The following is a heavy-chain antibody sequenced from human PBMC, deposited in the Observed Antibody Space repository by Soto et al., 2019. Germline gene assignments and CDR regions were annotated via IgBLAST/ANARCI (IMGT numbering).Heavy chain of an antibody. D-gene: IGHD1-26*01. V-gene: IGHV3-48*02. J-gene: IGHJ6*02. CDR2: ISSSSSTI. CDR3: ARGSEWDYYYGMDV. Sequence: EVQLVESGGGLVQPGGSLRLSCAASGFTFSSYSINWVRQAPGKGLEWVSYISSSSSTIYYADSVKGRFTISRDNAKNSLYLQMNSLRDEDTAVYYCARGSEWDYYYGMDVWGQGTTVTVSS. CDR1: GFTFSSYS.